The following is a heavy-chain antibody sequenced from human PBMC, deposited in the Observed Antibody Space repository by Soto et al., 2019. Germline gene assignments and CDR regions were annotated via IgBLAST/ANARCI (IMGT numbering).Heavy chain of an antibody. V-gene: IGHV4-34*01. CDR2: INHSGST. D-gene: IGHD5-18*01. CDR3: ARAETAMALYYFDY. J-gene: IGHJ4*02. Sequence: SETLSLTCAVYGGSLSDYYWSWIRQPPGKGLEWIGEINHSGSTNYNPSLKSRVTTSVDTSKKQFSLKLSSVTAADTAVYYCARAETAMALYYFDYWGQGTLVTVSS. CDR1: GGSLSDYY.